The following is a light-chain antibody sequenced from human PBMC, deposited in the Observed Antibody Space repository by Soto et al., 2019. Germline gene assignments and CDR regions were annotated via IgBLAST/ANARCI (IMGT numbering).Light chain of an antibody. V-gene: IGLV4-69*01. J-gene: IGLJ3*02. CDR3: QTWGTAIRV. CDR1: SGHSSHA. Sequence: QPVLTQSPSASASLGASVKLTCTLSSGHSSHAIAWHQQQPEKGPRYLMKLNSDGSHTKGDGIPDRFSGSSSGAERYLTISSLQSEDEADYYCQTWGTAIRVFGGGTKLTVL. CDR2: LNSDGSH.